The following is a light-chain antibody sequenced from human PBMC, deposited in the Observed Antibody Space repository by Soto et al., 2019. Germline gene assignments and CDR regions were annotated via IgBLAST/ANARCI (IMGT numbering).Light chain of an antibody. CDR1: SSDVGGSNS. CDR2: DVT. V-gene: IGLV2-14*03. Sequence: QSALTQPASMSGSPGQSITISCTGTSSDVGGSNSVSWYQQHPGKAPKLMIYDVTNRPSWVSTRFSGSKSGNTASLTISGLQAEDAADYYCSSYTTSSTYVFGSGTKLTVL. CDR3: SSYTTSSTYV. J-gene: IGLJ1*01.